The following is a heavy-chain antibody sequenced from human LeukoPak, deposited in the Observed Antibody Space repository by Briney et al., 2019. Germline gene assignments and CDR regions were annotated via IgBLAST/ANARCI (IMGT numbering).Heavy chain of an antibody. CDR3: AGGDRWLRPPYFDY. Sequence: SETLSLTCAVYGGSFSGYYWSWIRQPPGKGLEWIGEINHSGSTNYNPSLKSLVTISVDTSKNQFSLKLSSVTAADTAVYYCAGGDRWLRPPYFDYWGQGTLVTVSS. V-gene: IGHV4-34*01. D-gene: IGHD4-23*01. J-gene: IGHJ4*02. CDR2: INHSGST. CDR1: GGSFSGYY.